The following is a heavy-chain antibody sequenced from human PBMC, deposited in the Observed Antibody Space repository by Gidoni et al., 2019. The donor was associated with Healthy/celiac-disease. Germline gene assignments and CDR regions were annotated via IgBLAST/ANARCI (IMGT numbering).Heavy chain of an antibody. CDR3: ARETDSSGPNWFDP. D-gene: IGHD3-22*01. J-gene: IGHJ5*02. CDR1: GYTFTSYA. Sequence: QVQLVQSGAEVKKPGASVKVSCKASGYTFTSYAIHWVRQAPGQRLEWMGWINAGNGNTKYSQKFQGRVTITRDTSASTAYMELSSLRSEDTAVYYCARETDSSGPNWFDPWGQGTLVTVSS. CDR2: INAGNGNT. V-gene: IGHV1-3*01.